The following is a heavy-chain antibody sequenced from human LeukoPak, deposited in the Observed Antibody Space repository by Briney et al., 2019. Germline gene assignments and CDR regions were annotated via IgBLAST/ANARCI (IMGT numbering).Heavy chain of an antibody. CDR3: ARLYGYTYGHGGMDV. J-gene: IGHJ6*02. Sequence: SDTLPHTCCLSGRPNRNYYWLGLAQPPGRGLEWIGYIYDSGSTHYSPSLKSRLTISVDTSKIEFSLNLNSVTAAGTAVYYCARLYGYTYGHGGMDVWGQGTTVTVSS. V-gene: IGHV4-59*08. CDR1: GRPNRNYY. D-gene: IGHD5-18*01. CDR2: IYDSGST.